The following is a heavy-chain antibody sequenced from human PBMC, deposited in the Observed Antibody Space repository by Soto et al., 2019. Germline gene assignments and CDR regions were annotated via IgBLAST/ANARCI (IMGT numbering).Heavy chain of an antibody. CDR3: ATVNPYYYFEL. CDR2: ISAYNGNT. CDR1: GYTDNTYG. V-gene: IGHV1-18*01. Sequence: QVQLVQSGTEVKKPGASVKVSCKASGYTDNTYGITWVRQAPGQGLEWMGWISAYNGNTNYAQKFQGRVTMTADTSTSTDYMELRSLISDDTAVYYCATVNPYYYFELWGRGTLVTVSS. J-gene: IGHJ2*01. D-gene: IGHD4-17*01.